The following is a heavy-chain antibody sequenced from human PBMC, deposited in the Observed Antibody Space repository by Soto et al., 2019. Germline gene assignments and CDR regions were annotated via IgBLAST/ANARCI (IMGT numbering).Heavy chain of an antibody. V-gene: IGHV3-74*01. CDR3: TRVGGSVSGMDV. Sequence: EVQLVESGGGLVQPGGSLRLSCAASGFTFSIYWMHWVRQAPGKGPVWVSRIDNAGSSARYADSVKGRFTISRDNAKNTVYLQMNSLRAEDTAVYYCTRVGGSVSGMDVWGKGTTVPVSS. J-gene: IGHJ6*04. D-gene: IGHD1-26*01. CDR2: IDNAGSSA. CDR1: GFTFSIYW.